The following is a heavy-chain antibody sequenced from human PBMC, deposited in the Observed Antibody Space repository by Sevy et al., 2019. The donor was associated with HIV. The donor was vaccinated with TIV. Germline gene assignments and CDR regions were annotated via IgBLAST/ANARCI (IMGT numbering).Heavy chain of an antibody. CDR2: IYSGGST. CDR3: ATTTSTYYDFWSGSLRMDV. J-gene: IGHJ6*02. CDR1: GFTVSSNY. Sequence: GGSLRLSCAASGFTVSSNYMSWVRQAPGKGLEWVSVIYSGGSTYYADSVKGRFTISRDNSKNTLYLQMNSLRAEDTAVYYCATTTSTYYDFWSGSLRMDVWGQGPTVTVSS. V-gene: IGHV3-53*01. D-gene: IGHD3-3*01.